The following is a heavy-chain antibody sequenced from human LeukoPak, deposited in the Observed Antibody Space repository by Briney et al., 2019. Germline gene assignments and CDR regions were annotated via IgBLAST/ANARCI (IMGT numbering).Heavy chain of an antibody. CDR1: GYSISSGYN. CDR3: ARDWSGGPIDL. V-gene: IGHV4-38-2*02. CDR2: IHFSGAS. D-gene: IGHD3-3*01. J-gene: IGHJ5*02. Sequence: KTSETLSLTCSVSGYSISSGYNWGWIRQSLEQGLEWIASIHFSGASYYNPSLKSRVTISVDTSKNKVSLKLTSVTAADTAVYYCARDWSGGPIDLWGQGTQVTVSS.